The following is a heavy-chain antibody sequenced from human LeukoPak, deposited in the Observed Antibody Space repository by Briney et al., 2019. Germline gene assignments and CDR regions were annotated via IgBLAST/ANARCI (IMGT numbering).Heavy chain of an antibody. CDR2: IEQDGSEK. CDR3: AELGITMIGGV. J-gene: IGHJ6*04. Sequence: PGGSLRLSCAASPFTFSSYWMTWVRQAPGKGLEWVANIEQDGSEKDYVDSVKGRFTISRDNAKNSLYLQMNSLRAEDTAVYYCAELGITMIGGVWGKGTTVTISS. D-gene: IGHD3-10*02. V-gene: IGHV3-7*01. CDR1: PFTFSSYW.